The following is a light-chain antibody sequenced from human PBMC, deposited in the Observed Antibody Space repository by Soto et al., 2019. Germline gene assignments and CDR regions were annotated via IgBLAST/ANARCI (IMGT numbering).Light chain of an antibody. CDR2: DAY. CDR3: QQYHSYPIT. Sequence: EVVMTQSPATLSVSRLEVVALCVMASQGVGSTLAWYRQQPGQAPRLLIYDAYIRATGVPARFSGSGSGTEFTLTISSLQSQDFATYYCQQYHSYPITFGQGTRLEIK. J-gene: IGKJ5*01. CDR1: QGVGST. V-gene: IGKV3-15*01.